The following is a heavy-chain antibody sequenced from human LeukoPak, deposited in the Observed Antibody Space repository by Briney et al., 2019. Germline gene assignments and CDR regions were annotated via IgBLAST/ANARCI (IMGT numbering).Heavy chain of an antibody. CDR3: AREVVVAARVVDWFDP. Sequence: GGSLRLSCAASGFTFSSYEMNWVRQAPGKGLEWVSYISSSGSTIYYADSVKGRFTISRDNAKNSLYLRMNSLRAEDTAVYYCAREVVVAARVVDWFDPWGQGTLVTVSS. J-gene: IGHJ5*02. CDR1: GFTFSSYE. CDR2: ISSSGSTI. V-gene: IGHV3-48*03. D-gene: IGHD2-15*01.